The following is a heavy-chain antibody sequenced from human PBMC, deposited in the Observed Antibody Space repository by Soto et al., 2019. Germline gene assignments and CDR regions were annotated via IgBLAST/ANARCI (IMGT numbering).Heavy chain of an antibody. J-gene: IGHJ5*02. V-gene: IGHV1-69*13. Sequence: VASVKVSCKASGGTFSSYAISWVRQAPGQGLEWMGGIIPIFGTANYAQKFQGRVTITADESTSTAYMELSSLRSEDTAVYYCLGNWNYGTENWFDPWGQGTLVTVSS. CDR1: GGTFSSYA. D-gene: IGHD1-7*01. CDR3: LGNWNYGTENWFDP. CDR2: IIPIFGTA.